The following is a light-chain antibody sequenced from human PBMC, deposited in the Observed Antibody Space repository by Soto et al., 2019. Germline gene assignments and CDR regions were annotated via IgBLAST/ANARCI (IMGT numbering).Light chain of an antibody. CDR3: QQRSNWPPAT. CDR2: DAS. J-gene: IGKJ4*01. V-gene: IGKV3-11*01. CDR1: QSVSSY. Sequence: EIVLTQSPATLSLSPGERATLSCRASQSVSSYLAWYQQKPGQAPRLLIYDASNRATGIPARFSGSGSETDFTLTISSLEPEDFAVYYCQQRSNWPPATFGGGTKVDIK.